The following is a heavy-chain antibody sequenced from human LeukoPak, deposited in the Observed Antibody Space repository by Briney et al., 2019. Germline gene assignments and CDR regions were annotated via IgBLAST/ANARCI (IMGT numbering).Heavy chain of an antibody. CDR2: IYYSGST. D-gene: IGHD6-19*01. Sequence: SETLSLTCTVSGGSISSYYWSWIRQPPGKGLEWIGYIYYSGSTNYNPSLKSRVTISVDTSNNQFSLKLSSVTAADTAVYYCARGRKAVAGSGLYYYYYMDVWGKGTTVTVSS. V-gene: IGHV4-59*01. CDR3: ARGRKAVAGSGLYYYYYMDV. CDR1: GGSISSYY. J-gene: IGHJ6*03.